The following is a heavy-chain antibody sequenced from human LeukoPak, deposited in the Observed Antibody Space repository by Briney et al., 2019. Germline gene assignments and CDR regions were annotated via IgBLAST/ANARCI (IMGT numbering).Heavy chain of an antibody. J-gene: IGHJ4*02. D-gene: IGHD6-19*01. CDR3: ARGLAVSGRSSLDF. Sequence: SETLSLTCSVSGVSISSYYWSWIRQPPGKGLEWIGYIYYSGSTHYNPSLKSRVTITVDTSKNQFSLKLSSVTAADTAVYFCARGLAVSGRSSLDFWGQGTLVTVSS. V-gene: IGHV4-59*01. CDR1: GVSISSYY. CDR2: IYYSGST.